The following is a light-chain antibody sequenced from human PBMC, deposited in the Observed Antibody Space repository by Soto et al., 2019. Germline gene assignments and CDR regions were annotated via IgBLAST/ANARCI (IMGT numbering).Light chain of an antibody. CDR3: QQYILWPLT. CDR1: QDVSSN. J-gene: IGKJ4*01. V-gene: IGKV3-15*01. Sequence: EMVVTQSPATLSVSPGERATLSCRASQDVSSNLAWYQQKPGQAPSLLIYGASTRATGTPARFSGSGSGTEFTLPISSLQSEDYAVYFCQQYILWPLTFGGGTKVEIK. CDR2: GAS.